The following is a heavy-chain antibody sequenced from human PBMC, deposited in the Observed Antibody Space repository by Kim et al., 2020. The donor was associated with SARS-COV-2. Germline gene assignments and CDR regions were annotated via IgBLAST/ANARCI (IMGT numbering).Heavy chain of an antibody. CDR3: AKDRDYYGNFDH. V-gene: IGHV3-30*18. D-gene: IGHD3-10*01. CDR1: GFTFSRYG. J-gene: IGHJ5*02. Sequence: GGSLRLSCAASGFTFSRYGMHWVRQAPGKGLEWVAVISYDGSNKHYVDSVKGRFTISRDNSKNTLYLQMNSLRAEDTAVYYCAKDRDYYGNFDHWGQGTLVTVSS. CDR2: ISYDGSNK.